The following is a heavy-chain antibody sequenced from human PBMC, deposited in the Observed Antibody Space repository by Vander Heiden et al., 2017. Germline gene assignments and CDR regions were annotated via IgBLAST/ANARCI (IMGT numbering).Heavy chain of an antibody. CDR3: AKHQYSSSSLD. D-gene: IGHD6-6*01. CDR1: GFTFSRYA. Sequence: EVQLLESGGGLVPPGGSLRLSCAASGFTFSRYAMSWVRQAPGKGLEWVSAISGSGGSTYYADSVKGRFTISRDNSKNTLYLQMNSLRAEDTAVYYCAKHQYSSSSLDWGQGTLVTVSS. V-gene: IGHV3-23*01. CDR2: ISGSGGST. J-gene: IGHJ4*02.